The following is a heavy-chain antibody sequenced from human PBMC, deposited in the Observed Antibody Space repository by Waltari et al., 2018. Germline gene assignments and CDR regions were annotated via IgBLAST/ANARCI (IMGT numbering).Heavy chain of an antibody. CDR3: ARVGIPLGPGAFDI. V-gene: IGHV1-69*12. D-gene: IGHD7-27*01. CDR2: IIPIFGTA. J-gene: IGHJ3*02. CDR1: GGTFSSSA. Sequence: QVQLVQSGAEVKQPGSSVKVSCKASGGTFSSSAISWVRQAPGQGLEWMGVIIPIFGTANYAQKFQGRVTITADESTSTAYMELSSLRSEDTAVYYCARVGIPLGPGAFDIWGQGTMVTVSS.